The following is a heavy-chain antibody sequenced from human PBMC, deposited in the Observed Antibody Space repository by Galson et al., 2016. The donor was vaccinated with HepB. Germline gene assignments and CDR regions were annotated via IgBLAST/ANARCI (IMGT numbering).Heavy chain of an antibody. CDR3: ACHGDAAVFDV. CDR1: GGSVSSGDYH. D-gene: IGHD4-17*01. CDR2: KSYSGST. Sequence: LSLTCAVSGGSVSSGDYHWSWIRQPPGKGLEWVGSKSYSGSTYYNPSLKSRLTTSLDTSKNQFSLRLSSVTAADTAIYYCACHGDAAVFDVWGQGTLVTVSS. V-gene: IGHV4-30-4*01. J-gene: IGHJ4*02.